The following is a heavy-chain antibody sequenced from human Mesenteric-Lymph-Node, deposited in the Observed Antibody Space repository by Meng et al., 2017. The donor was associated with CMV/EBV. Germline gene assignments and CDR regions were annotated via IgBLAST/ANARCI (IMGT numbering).Heavy chain of an antibody. CDR2: IKEDGSEE. D-gene: IGHD3-3*02. Sequence: GESLKISCAASGFTFRSYWMNWVRQAPGKGLEWVATIKEDGSEEYYEDSMKGRFTISRDNAKNSVFLQMSSLRAEDTAVYYCATSRSIFRYWGQGALVTVSS. CDR1: GFTFRSYW. CDR3: ATSRSIFRY. V-gene: IGHV3-7*01. J-gene: IGHJ4*02.